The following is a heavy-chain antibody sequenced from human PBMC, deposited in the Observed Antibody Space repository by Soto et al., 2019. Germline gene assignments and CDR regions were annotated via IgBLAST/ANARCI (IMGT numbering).Heavy chain of an antibody. Sequence: QVQLQESGPGLVKPSETLSLTCTVSGASIGNYYWTWIRQSAGKGLEWIGRIYTSGSTNYNPSLKSRINMSVDTSKKQFSLKLTSVTAADTAVYYCARQTTYSSSWYDCWGQGTLVTVSS. D-gene: IGHD6-13*01. CDR1: GASIGNYY. CDR2: IYTSGST. V-gene: IGHV4-4*07. CDR3: ARQTTYSSSWYDC. J-gene: IGHJ5*01.